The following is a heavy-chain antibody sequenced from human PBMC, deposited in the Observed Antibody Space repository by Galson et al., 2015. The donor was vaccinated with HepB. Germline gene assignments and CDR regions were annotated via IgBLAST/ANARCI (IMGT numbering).Heavy chain of an antibody. D-gene: IGHD3-22*01. CDR3: ARLRDSSGYPTLFDY. CDR1: GYSFTSYW. J-gene: IGHJ4*02. Sequence: QSGAEVKKPGESLKISCKGSGYSFTSYWIGWVRQMPGKGLEWMGIIYPGDSDTRYSPSFQGQVTISADKSISTAYLQWSSLKASDTAMYYCARLRDSSGYPTLFDYWGQGTLVTVSS. V-gene: IGHV5-51*01. CDR2: IYPGDSDT.